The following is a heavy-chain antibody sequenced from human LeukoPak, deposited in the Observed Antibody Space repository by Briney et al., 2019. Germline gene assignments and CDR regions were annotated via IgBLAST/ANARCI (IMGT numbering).Heavy chain of an antibody. CDR3: ARGLYNWNYVDY. CDR2: IIPIFGTA. Sequence: SVKVSCKASGGTFSSYAISWVRQAPGQGLEWMGGIIPIFGTADYAQKFQGRVTIAADESTSTAYMELSSLRSEDTAVYYCARGLYNWNYVDYWGQGTLVTVSS. D-gene: IGHD1-20*01. V-gene: IGHV1-69*13. CDR1: GGTFSSYA. J-gene: IGHJ4*02.